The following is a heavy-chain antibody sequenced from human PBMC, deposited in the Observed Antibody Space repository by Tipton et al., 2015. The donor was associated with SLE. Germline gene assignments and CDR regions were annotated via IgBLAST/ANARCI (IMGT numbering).Heavy chain of an antibody. Sequence: LRLSCAVYGGSFSGYYWSWIRQPPGKGLEWIGEINHSGSINYNPPLKSRVTISVDTSKNQFSLKLSSVTAADTAVYYCARAPLGSVPLDYWGQGTLVTVSS. CDR2: INHSGSI. CDR3: ARAPLGSVPLDY. D-gene: IGHD1-26*01. V-gene: IGHV4-34*01. J-gene: IGHJ4*02. CDR1: GGSFSGYY.